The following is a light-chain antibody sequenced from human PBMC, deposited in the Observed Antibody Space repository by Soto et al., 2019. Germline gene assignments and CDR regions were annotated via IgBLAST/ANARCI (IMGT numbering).Light chain of an antibody. CDR2: GAS. J-gene: IGKJ5*01. CDR3: QQYGSSPPNT. Sequence: EIVLTQSPGTLSLSPGERATLSCRASQSVTISYLAWYQQKPGQAPRLLIYGASSRATGIPDRFSGSGSGTDFTLSISRLEPEDVAVYYCQQYGSSPPNTVGQGTRLEIK. V-gene: IGKV3-20*01. CDR1: QSVTISY.